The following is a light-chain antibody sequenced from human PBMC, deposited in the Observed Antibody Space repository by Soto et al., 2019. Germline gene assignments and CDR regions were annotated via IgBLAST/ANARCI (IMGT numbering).Light chain of an antibody. Sequence: EMGLTHSPGTLPLSPGERPTLSCRASQSFSRSYLAWYQQKPGQAPRLLIYGASSRATGIPDRFSGSGSGTDFTLTISRLEPEDFAVYYCQQYGSSQITFGQGTRLEIK. V-gene: IGKV3-20*01. CDR3: QQYGSSQIT. J-gene: IGKJ5*01. CDR2: GAS. CDR1: QSFSRSY.